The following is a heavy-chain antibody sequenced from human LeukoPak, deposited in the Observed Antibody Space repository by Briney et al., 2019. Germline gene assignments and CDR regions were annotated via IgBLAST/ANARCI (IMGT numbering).Heavy chain of an antibody. V-gene: IGHV4-61*02. D-gene: IGHD3-3*01. CDR1: GGSISSGSYY. CDR3: ARDLYDFWSGYRSDY. Sequence: PSQTLSLTCTVSGGSISSGSYYGSWIRQPAGKGLEWIGRIYTSGSTNYNPSLKSRVTISVDTSKNQFSLKLSSVTAADTAMYYCARDLYDFWSGYRSDYWGQGTLVTVSS. CDR2: IYTSGST. J-gene: IGHJ4*02.